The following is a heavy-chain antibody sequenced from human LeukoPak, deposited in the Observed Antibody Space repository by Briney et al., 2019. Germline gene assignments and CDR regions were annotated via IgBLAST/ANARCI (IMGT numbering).Heavy chain of an antibody. Sequence: GGSLRLSCAASGFTFISYSMNWVRQAPGKGLEWVSSISSSSSYIYYADSVKGRFTISRDNAKNSLYLQMNSLRAEDTAVYYCARDGRMVRGVIAYWGQGTLVTVSS. CDR3: ARDGRMVRGVIAY. J-gene: IGHJ4*02. D-gene: IGHD3-10*01. V-gene: IGHV3-21*01. CDR2: ISSSSSYI. CDR1: GFTFISYS.